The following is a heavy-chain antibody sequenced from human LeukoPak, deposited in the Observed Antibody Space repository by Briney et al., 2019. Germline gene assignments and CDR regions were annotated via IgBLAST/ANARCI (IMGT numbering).Heavy chain of an antibody. V-gene: IGHV3-30*02. Sequence: PGGSLRLSCAASGFTFSSYGMHWVRQAPGKGLEWVAFIRYDGSNKYYADSVKGRFTISRDNSKNTLYLQMNSLRAEGTAVYYCAKEYDFWSGMNLDYWGQGTLVTVSS. CDR2: IRYDGSNK. J-gene: IGHJ4*02. CDR1: GFTFSSYG. CDR3: AKEYDFWSGMNLDY. D-gene: IGHD3-3*01.